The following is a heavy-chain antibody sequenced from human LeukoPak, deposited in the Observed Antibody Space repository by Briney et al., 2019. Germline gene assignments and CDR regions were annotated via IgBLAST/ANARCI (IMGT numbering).Heavy chain of an antibody. CDR2: ISGTGGTT. D-gene: IGHD1-26*01. V-gene: IGHV3-23*01. Sequence: PGGSLRLSCAASGFTFSSNAMCWVRQAPGKGLEWVSLISGTGGTTYYADSVKGRLTISRDNSKNTLYLQMNSLRVEGTAVYYCAKDAHSGSYFDYWGQGILVTVSS. CDR3: AKDAHSGSYFDY. CDR1: GFTFSSNA. J-gene: IGHJ4*01.